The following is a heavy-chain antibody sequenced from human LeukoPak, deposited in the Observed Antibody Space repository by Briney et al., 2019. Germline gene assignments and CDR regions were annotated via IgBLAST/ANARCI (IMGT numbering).Heavy chain of an antibody. J-gene: IGHJ4*02. V-gene: IGHV4-34*01. CDR2: INHSGST. Sequence: PSETLSLTCAVYGGSFSGYYWSWIRQPPGKGLEWIGEINHSGSTNYNPSLKSRATISVDTSKNQFSLKLSSVTAADTAVYYCARDLGLKFPFDYWGQGTLVTVSS. CDR3: ARDLGLKFPFDY. CDR1: GGSFSGYY.